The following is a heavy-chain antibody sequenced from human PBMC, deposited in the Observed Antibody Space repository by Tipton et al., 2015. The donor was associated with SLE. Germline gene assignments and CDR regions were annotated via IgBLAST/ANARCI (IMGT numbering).Heavy chain of an antibody. CDR2: LFPSGNT. D-gene: IGHD6-25*01. Sequence: TLSLTCTVSGVSISSHYWSWIRRPAGKGLEWIGRLFPSGNTNFNASVRRRVSMSVDTSKKHFSLKLTSVTAADTAVYHCARELGSGWTEAFRYFDYWGQGILVTVSS. J-gene: IGHJ4*02. V-gene: IGHV4-4*07. CDR1: GVSISSHY. CDR3: ARELGSGWTEAFRYFDY.